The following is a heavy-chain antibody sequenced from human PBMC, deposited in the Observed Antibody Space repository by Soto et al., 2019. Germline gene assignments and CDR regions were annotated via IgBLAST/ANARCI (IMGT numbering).Heavy chain of an antibody. J-gene: IGHJ6*02. D-gene: IGHD4-4*01. CDR2: MSGSGSGT. CDR3: VSQEKLTTVTANVGYYYGLAV. V-gene: IGHV3-23*01. Sequence: GSLRLSCAASGXRFGTYDMSWVRQAPGKGLEWVSVMSGSGSGTYYADSVKGLFTISRDNSKNTLYLQMNRLRAEDTDVYYCVSQEKLTTVTANVGYYYGLAVWGQGTTGPVS. CDR1: GXRFGTYD.